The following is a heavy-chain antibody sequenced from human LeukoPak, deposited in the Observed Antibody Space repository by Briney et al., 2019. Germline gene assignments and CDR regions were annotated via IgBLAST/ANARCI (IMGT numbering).Heavy chain of an antibody. V-gene: IGHV3-30*03. J-gene: IGHJ3*02. CDR1: GFTFSSYG. CDR2: ISYDGSNK. D-gene: IGHD2-2*01. Sequence: AGRSLRLSCAASGFTFSSYGMHWVRQAPGKGLEWVAVISYDGSNKYYADSVKGRFTISRDNSKNTLYLQMNSLRAEDTAVYYCARDARTRYCSSTSCYWRYAFDIWGQGTMVTVSS. CDR3: ARDARTRYCSSTSCYWRYAFDI.